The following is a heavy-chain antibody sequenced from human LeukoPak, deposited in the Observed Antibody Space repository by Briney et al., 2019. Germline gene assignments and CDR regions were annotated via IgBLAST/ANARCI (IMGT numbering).Heavy chain of an antibody. V-gene: IGHV3-21*01. D-gene: IGHD1-7*01. CDR1: GLTFSSYS. CDR3: ARARGNYPLPNLTTYYYYMDV. CDR2: ISSSSSYI. J-gene: IGHJ6*03. Sequence: PGRSLRLSCAASGLTFSSYSMNWVRQAPGKGLEWVSSISSSSSYIYYADSVKGRFTISRDNAKNSLYLQMNSLRAEDTAVYYCARARGNYPLPNLTTYYYYMDVWGKGTTVTVSS.